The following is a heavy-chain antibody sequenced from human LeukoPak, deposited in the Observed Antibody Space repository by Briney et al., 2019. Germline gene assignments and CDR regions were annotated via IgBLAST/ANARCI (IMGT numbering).Heavy chain of an antibody. CDR1: GFTLSSYG. CDR3: ARDQSLLYFDY. J-gene: IGHJ4*02. D-gene: IGHD2-15*01. V-gene: IGHV3-33*01. Sequence: GGSLRLSCAASGFTLSSYGMHWVRQAPGKGLEWVALTWYDGSNKSYGDSVKGRFTISRDNSKNTLYLQMSSLRAEDTAVYYCARDQSLLYFDYWGQGTLVTVSS. CDR2: TWYDGSNK.